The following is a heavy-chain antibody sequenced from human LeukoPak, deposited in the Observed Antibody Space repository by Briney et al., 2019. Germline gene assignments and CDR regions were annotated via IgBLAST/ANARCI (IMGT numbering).Heavy chain of an antibody. J-gene: IGHJ3*02. V-gene: IGHV1-2*02. CDR3: ARRSRNGLDAFDI. D-gene: IGHD2-8*01. CDR2: IDPNSEDT. Sequence: ASVKVSCTASAYTFSDYYLHWVRQAPGQGPEWMGWIDPNSEDTEYAQKFQGRVTMTRVRSISTAYMELSRLTSDDTAVYYCARRSRNGLDAFDIWGQGTMVTVSS. CDR1: AYTFSDYY.